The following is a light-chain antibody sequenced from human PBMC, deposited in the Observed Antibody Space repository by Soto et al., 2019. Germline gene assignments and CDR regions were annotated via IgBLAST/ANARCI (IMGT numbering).Light chain of an antibody. Sequence: EIQMTQSPSSVTASVGDRVTITCRASQGIRSWLAWYQQKPGKAPKLLIFATSSLQSGVPSRFSGSGSGTDFTLTISSLQPEDFATYYCQQANSFPLSFGPGTRLEIK. CDR1: QGIRSW. J-gene: IGKJ5*01. CDR3: QQANSFPLS. V-gene: IGKV1-12*01. CDR2: ATS.